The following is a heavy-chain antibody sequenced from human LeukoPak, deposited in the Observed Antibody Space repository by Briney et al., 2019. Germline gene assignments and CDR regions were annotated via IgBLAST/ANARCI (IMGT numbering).Heavy chain of an antibody. V-gene: IGHV3-30-3*01. J-gene: IGHJ6*02. Sequence: PGRSLRLSCAASGFTFSSYAMHWVRQAPGKGLEWVAVISHDGSNKYYADSVKGRFTISRDNSKNTLYLQMNSLRAEDTAVYYCARSLGTGIVGAIRYYGMDVWGQGTTVTVSS. CDR3: ARSLGTGIVGAIRYYGMDV. D-gene: IGHD1-26*01. CDR1: GFTFSSYA. CDR2: ISHDGSNK.